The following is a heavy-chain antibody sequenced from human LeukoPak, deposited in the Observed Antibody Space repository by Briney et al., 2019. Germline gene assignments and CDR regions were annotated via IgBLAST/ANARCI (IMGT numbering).Heavy chain of an antibody. CDR3: GRDHGGSHNTLYYFDY. Sequence: PGGSLRLSCAASGFTFSSYSMNWVRQAPGKGLEWVSSISSSSTYIYYADSVKGRFTISRDNAKNSLYLQMNSLRAEDKAVYYCGRDHGGSHNTLYYFDYWGKEPWSPSPQ. CDR2: ISSSSTYI. D-gene: IGHD1-26*01. J-gene: IGHJ4*01. CDR1: GFTFSSYS. V-gene: IGHV3-21*01.